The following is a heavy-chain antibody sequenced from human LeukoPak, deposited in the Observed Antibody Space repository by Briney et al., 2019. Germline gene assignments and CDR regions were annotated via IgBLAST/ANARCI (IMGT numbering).Heavy chain of an antibody. V-gene: IGHV3-21*01. CDR2: ISSSSSYI. CDR3: ARGPIPDNQYDY. Sequence: PGGSLRLSCAASGFTFSSYSMNWVRQAPGKGLEWVSSISSSSSYIYYADSVKGRFTISRDNAKNSLYLQMNSLRAEDTAVYYCARGPIPDNQYDYWRQGTLVTVSS. J-gene: IGHJ4*02. D-gene: IGHD1-14*01. CDR1: GFTFSSYS.